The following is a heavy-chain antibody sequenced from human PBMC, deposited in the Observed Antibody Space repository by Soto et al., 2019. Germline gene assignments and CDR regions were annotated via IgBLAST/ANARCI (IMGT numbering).Heavy chain of an antibody. CDR3: ARDSGGMYSSGWYTENAFDI. Sequence: SLTLSLTCTVSGGSISSYYWILLRQPPGKGLEWIGYIYYSGSTNYNPSLKSRVTISVDTSKNQFSLKLSSVTAADTAVYYCARDSGGMYSSGWYTENAFDIWGQGTMVTVSS. J-gene: IGHJ3*02. CDR1: GGSISSYY. D-gene: IGHD6-19*01. V-gene: IGHV4-59*01. CDR2: IYYSGST.